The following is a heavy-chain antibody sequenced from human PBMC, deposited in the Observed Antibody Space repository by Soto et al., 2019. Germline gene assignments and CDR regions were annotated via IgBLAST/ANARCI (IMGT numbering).Heavy chain of an antibody. CDR2: IFYSGTT. Sequence: SETLSLTCTVSGGSFSSGGYFWSWIRQPPGKGLEWIGNIFYSGTTYYNPSLKSRVTISVDTSKNQFSLKLSSVTAADTAVYFCARGVLYWGQGTLVTVSS. V-gene: IGHV4-31*03. CDR3: ARGVLY. D-gene: IGHD1-1*01. J-gene: IGHJ4*02. CDR1: GGSFSSGGYF.